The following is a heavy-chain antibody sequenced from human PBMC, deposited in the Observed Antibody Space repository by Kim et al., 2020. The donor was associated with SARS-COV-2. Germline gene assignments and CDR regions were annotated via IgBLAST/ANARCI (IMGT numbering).Heavy chain of an antibody. D-gene: IGHD6-19*01. Sequence: SQTLSLTCAISGDSVSSNSAAWNWIRQSPSRGLEWLGRTYYRSKWYNDYAVSVKSRITINPDTSKNQFSLQLNSVTPEDTAVYYCARDLHHYSSGWYGGNRVYFDYWGQGTLVTVSS. V-gene: IGHV6-1*01. CDR2: TYYRSKWYN. CDR3: ARDLHHYSSGWYGGNRVYFDY. J-gene: IGHJ4*02. CDR1: GDSVSSNSAA.